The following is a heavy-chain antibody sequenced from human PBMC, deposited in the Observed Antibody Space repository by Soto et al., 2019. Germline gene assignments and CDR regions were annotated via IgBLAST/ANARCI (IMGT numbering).Heavy chain of an antibody. CDR2: ISAYNGNT. CDR1: VATVDSWA. D-gene: IGHD6-25*01. V-gene: IGHV1-18*01. J-gene: IGHJ4*02. Sequence: VRCSAWVATVDSWAMTWVLHDPGQGLEWMGWISAYNGNTNVAQKLKGRVTRTTDTSTSTAYMERRSLRSDDTAVYYCARPERRLQNYPGFRGQGTLVNVCS. CDR3: ARPERRLQNYPGF.